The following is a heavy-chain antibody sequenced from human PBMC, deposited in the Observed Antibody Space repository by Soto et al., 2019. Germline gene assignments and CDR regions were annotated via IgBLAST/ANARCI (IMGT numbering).Heavy chain of an antibody. CDR2: ISPDGAST. CDR3: VRENEMAGATSAFEY. D-gene: IGHD1-26*01. V-gene: IGHV3-74*01. J-gene: IGHJ4*02. CDR1: GFTFNKYW. Sequence: PGGSLRLSCAASGFTFNKYWIHWVRQVRGKGLLWVSRISPDGASTNYADSVKGRFTISRDNARNSLYLQMDSLRVEDTAVYYCVRENEMAGATSAFEYWGQGTLVTVSS.